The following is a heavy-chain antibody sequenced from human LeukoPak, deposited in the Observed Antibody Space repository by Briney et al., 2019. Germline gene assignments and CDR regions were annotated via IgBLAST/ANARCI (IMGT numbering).Heavy chain of an antibody. Sequence: GGSLRLSCAASGFTFSDYDMSWIRQAPGKGLEWVSYISSSSSYTNYADSVKGRFTISGDNAKNSLYLQMNSLRAEDTAVYYCARDRRDYYGSGSYYWDYWGQGTLVTVSS. CDR3: ARDRRDYYGSGSYYWDY. D-gene: IGHD3-10*01. V-gene: IGHV3-11*06. J-gene: IGHJ4*02. CDR2: ISSSSSYT. CDR1: GFTFSDYD.